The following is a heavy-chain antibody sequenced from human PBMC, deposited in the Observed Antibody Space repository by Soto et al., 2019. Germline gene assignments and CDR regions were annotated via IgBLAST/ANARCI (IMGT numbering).Heavy chain of an antibody. D-gene: IGHD6-6*01. CDR3: ARVLSARQRGNWFDP. CDR2: ISAYNGNT. V-gene: IGHV1-18*01. CDR1: GYTFTSYG. J-gene: IGHJ5*02. Sequence: QVQLVQSGAEVKKPGASVKVSCKASGYTFTSYGISWVRQAPGQGLEWMGWISAYNGNTNYAQKLQGRVTMTTDTSTSTAYIELRSLRSDDTAVYYCARVLSARQRGNWFDPWGQGTLVTVSS.